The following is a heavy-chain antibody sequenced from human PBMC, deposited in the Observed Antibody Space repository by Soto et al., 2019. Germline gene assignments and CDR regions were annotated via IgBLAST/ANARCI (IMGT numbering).Heavy chain of an antibody. CDR3: ARGNEWEQPPNHYYFDY. D-gene: IGHD1-26*01. V-gene: IGHV1-69*06. J-gene: IGHJ4*02. CDR2: IIPILGTI. Sequence: QVQLVQSGAEVKTPGSSVRVSCKTAGRTFLISAIAWVRQAPGQGLEWMGGIIPILGTIHIAQNFQGRVNFTADRSTSTAYMDLSSLRSEDTATDVCARGNEWEQPPNHYYFDYCGQGSQVIVSS. CDR1: GRTFLISA.